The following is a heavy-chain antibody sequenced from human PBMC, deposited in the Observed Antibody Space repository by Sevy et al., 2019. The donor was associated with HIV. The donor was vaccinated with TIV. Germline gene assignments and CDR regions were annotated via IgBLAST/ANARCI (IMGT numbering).Heavy chain of an antibody. J-gene: IGHJ4*02. CDR3: ARLKLHYDPYYFDL. CDR1: GFTFSDYW. CDR2: IKQDGSKK. Sequence: GGSLRISCAASGFTFSDYWMSWVRQAPEKGLEWVANIKQDGSKKYYVDSIKGRFIVSRDNAKKSLYLEMSSPRAEDTAVYYCARLKLHYDPYYFDLWGQGTLVTVSS. D-gene: IGHD3-16*01. V-gene: IGHV3-7*01.